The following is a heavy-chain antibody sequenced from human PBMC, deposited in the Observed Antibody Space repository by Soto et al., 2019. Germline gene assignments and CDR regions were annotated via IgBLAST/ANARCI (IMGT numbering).Heavy chain of an antibody. V-gene: IGHV4-30-2*01. CDR3: DRAVFCTDRFCAYNWFDP. D-gene: IGHD2-8*02. CDR2: VYQTGTT. Sequence: NLSETLSLTCIFSGDSINTDGHSWIWIRQPPGEALECIGYVYQTGTTQYNPSLSSRISISAYRSKNQFSLHLTSVTAADTAVYYSDRAVFCTDRFCAYNWFDPWVQGILVTISS. CDR1: GDSINTDGHS. J-gene: IGHJ5*01.